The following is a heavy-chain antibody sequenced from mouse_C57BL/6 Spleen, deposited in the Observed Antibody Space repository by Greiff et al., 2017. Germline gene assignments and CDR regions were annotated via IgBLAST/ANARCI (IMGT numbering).Heavy chain of an antibody. Sequence: QVQLQQPGAELVKPGASVKLSCKASGYTFTSYWMHWVKQRPGQGLEWIGMIHPNSGSTNYNEKFKSKATLTVDKSSSTAYMQLSSLTSEDSAVDYCARNDYDGRGFAYWGQGTLVTVSA. CDR3: ARNDYDGRGFAY. V-gene: IGHV1-64*01. D-gene: IGHD2-4*01. CDR1: GYTFTSYW. CDR2: IHPNSGST. J-gene: IGHJ3*01.